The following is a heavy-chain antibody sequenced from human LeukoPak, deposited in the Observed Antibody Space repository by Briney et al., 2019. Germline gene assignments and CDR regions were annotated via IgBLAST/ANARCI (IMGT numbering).Heavy chain of an antibody. CDR1: GYTFTGYY. J-gene: IGHJ4*02. CDR3: ARDSGYAYSIDY. V-gene: IGHV1-2*02. CDR2: INPNSGGT. Sequence: ASVKVSCKASGYTFTGYYMHWVRQAPGQGLAWMGWINPNSGGTNYAQKFQGRVTMTRDTSISTAYMELSRLRSDDTAVYYCARDSGYAYSIDYWGQGTLVTVSS. D-gene: IGHD5-12*01.